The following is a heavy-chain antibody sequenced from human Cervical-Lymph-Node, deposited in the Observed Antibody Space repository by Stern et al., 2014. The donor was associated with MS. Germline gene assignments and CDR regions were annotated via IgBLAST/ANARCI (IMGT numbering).Heavy chain of an antibody. J-gene: IGHJ4*02. CDR3: AKLSVTTDFDH. Sequence: MQLVESGGGVVQPGRSLRLSCAASGFTFSTYGMNWVRQAPGKGLEWVAVIGNDGSNQQYVDSVKGRFTISRDNSKNMLYLQMNSLRVDDTAVYYCAKLSVTTDFDHWGQGTLVSVSS. CDR1: GFTFSTYG. D-gene: IGHD4-17*01. CDR2: IGNDGSNQ. V-gene: IGHV3-30*18.